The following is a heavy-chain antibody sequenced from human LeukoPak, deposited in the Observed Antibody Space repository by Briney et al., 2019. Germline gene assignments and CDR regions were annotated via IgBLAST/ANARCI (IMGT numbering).Heavy chain of an antibody. D-gene: IGHD2-15*01. CDR1: GFTFDDYA. CDR2: ISGDGGST. V-gene: IGHV3-43*02. CDR3: AKDRGGICFVDS. Sequence: GGSLRLSCAASGFTFDDYAMHWVRQAPGKGLEWVSLISGDGGSTYYADSVKGRFTISRDNSKNSLYLQMNSLRTEDTALYHCAKDRGGICFVDSWGQGTLVTVSS. J-gene: IGHJ4*02.